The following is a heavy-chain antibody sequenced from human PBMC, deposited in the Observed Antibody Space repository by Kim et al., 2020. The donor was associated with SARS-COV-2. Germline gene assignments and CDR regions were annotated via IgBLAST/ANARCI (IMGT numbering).Heavy chain of an antibody. CDR1: GFTFSSYA. CDR2: IWYDGSNK. J-gene: IGHJ4*02. CDR3: AKGGTTFDY. Sequence: GGSLRLSCEASGFTFSSYAMHWVRQAPGKGLEWVAVIWYDGSNKYYADSVKGRFTISRDNSKNTLYLQMNSLRAEDTAVYYCAKGGTTFDYSGQGTLVTVAS. V-gene: IGHV3-33*06. D-gene: IGHD1-1*01.